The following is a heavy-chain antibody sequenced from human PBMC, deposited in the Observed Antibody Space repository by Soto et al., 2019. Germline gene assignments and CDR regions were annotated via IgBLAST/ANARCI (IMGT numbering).Heavy chain of an antibody. CDR2: ISSSTSHT. J-gene: IGHJ4*02. V-gene: IGHV3-11*05. CDR1: GFTFSDYY. CDR3: ARGRGAAADYFDF. D-gene: IGHD6-13*01. Sequence: QVQLVESGGGLVKPGGSLRLSCAVSGFTFSDYYMTWIRQAPGKGLEWVSYISSSTSHTNYADSVKGRFTIPRDNAKNSLFLQRNSLRAEDTAVYYCARGRGAAADYFDFWGQGTLVTVSS.